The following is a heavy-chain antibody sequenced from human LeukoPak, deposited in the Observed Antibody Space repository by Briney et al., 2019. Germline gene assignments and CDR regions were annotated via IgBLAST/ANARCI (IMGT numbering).Heavy chain of an antibody. J-gene: IGHJ4*02. V-gene: IGHV1-2*02. CDR3: ARVREWEEISGAIPDYFDY. CDR2: INPKSGAT. D-gene: IGHD3-3*01. CDR1: GYTFTGHF. Sequence: ASVKVSCKASGYTFTGHFMNWVRQAPEQGLEWMGWINPKSGATAYAQKFQGRVTMTRDTAINTAYLELSSLTSDDTAVYYCARVREWEEISGAIPDYFDYWGQGTLITVSS.